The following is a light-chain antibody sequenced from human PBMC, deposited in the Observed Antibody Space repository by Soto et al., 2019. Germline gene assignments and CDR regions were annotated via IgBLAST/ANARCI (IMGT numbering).Light chain of an antibody. CDR3: CSYAGSSTDVV. V-gene: IGLV2-23*01. CDR1: SSDVGSYNL. J-gene: IGLJ2*01. CDR2: EGS. Sequence: QSALTQPASVSGSPGQSITISCTGTSSDVGSYNLVSWYQQHPGKAPKLMIYEGSKRPSGVSNRFFGSKSGNTASLTISGLQAEDEADYYCCSYAGSSTDVVFGGGTKLTVL.